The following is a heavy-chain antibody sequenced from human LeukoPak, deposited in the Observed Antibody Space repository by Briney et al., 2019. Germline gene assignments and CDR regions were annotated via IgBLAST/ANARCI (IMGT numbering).Heavy chain of an antibody. J-gene: IGHJ4*02. CDR1: GFTFSSYE. D-gene: IGHD3-22*01. V-gene: IGHV3-48*03. Sequence: PGGSLRLSCAASGFTFSSYEMNWVRQAPGKGLEWVSYISSSGSTIYYADSVKGRFTISRDNAKNSLYLQMNSLRAEDTAVCYCARGGYYDSSVDYWGQGTLVTVSS. CDR3: ARGGYYDSSVDY. CDR2: ISSSGSTI.